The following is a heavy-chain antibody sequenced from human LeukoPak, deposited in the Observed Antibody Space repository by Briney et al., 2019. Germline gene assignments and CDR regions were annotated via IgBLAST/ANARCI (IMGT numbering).Heavy chain of an antibody. V-gene: IGHV4-4*02. J-gene: IGHJ4*02. CDR3: ARSGMVVAANFDY. CDR1: GGSISSSDW. D-gene: IGHD2-15*01. CDR2: IYHSGGT. Sequence: SETLSLTCAVSGGSISSSDWWSWVRQPPRKGLEWIGEIYHSGGTNYNPSLKSRVTISVDKSKNQFSLKLSSVTAADTAVYYCARSGMVVAANFDYWGQGTLVTVSS.